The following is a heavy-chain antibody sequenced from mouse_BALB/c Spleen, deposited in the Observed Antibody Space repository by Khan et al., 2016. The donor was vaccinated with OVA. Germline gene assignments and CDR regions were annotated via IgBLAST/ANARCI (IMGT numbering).Heavy chain of an antibody. J-gene: IGHJ4*01. D-gene: IGHD2-14*01. V-gene: IGHV2-6-4*01. CDR3: ARAYYRYDGYYAMDY. CDR1: GFSLSRYN. CDR2: IWGGGGT. Sequence: QVQLKESGPGLVAPSQSLSITCTVSGFSLSRYNIHWVRQRPGKGLEWLGMIWGGGGTDYNSTLKSRLSIRKDNSKSQVLLKMNSLQTDDTAMYYCARAYYRYDGYYAMDYWGQGTSVTVSS.